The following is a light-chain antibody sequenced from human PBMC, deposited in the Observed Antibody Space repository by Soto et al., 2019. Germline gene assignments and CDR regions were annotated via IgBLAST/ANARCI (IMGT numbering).Light chain of an antibody. Sequence: EIVLTQSPATLSVSPGERATLSCRATQSGGTNLAWYQQKPGHVPRLLISGASTRATDIPARFSGSGSGTALTLTISSLQSEDVAVYYCQQLDSWPITFGQGTRLEIQ. CDR2: GAS. V-gene: IGKV3-15*01. J-gene: IGKJ5*01. CDR3: QQLDSWPIT. CDR1: QSGGTN.